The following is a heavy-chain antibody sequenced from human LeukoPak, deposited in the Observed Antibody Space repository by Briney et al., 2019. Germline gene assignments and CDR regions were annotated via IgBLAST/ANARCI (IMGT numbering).Heavy chain of an antibody. V-gene: IGHV3-7*01. CDR3: ARGVWAPFDS. J-gene: IGHJ4*02. D-gene: IGHD7-27*01. Sequence: GWSLRLSCAASGFSISNYWMNWVRQAPGKGLEWVANIKQDGSEKNYVDSVKGRFTISRDNAKNSLILQMNSLRDEDTAVYYCARGVWAPFDSWGQGTLVSVSS. CDR2: IKQDGSEK. CDR1: GFSISNYW.